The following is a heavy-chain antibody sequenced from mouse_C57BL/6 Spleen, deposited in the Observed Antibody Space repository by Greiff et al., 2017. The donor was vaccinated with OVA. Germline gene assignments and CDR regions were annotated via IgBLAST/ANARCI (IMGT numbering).Heavy chain of an antibody. V-gene: IGHV1-42*01. CDR2: INPSTGGT. Sequence: VQLKESGPELVKPGASVKISCKASGYSFTGYYMNWVKQSPEKSLEWIGEINPSTGGTTYNQKFKAKATLTVDKSSSTAYMQLKSLTSEDSAVYYCARRDNWDLDYWGQGTTLTVSS. D-gene: IGHD4-1*02. J-gene: IGHJ2*01. CDR1: GYSFTGYY. CDR3: ARRDNWDLDY.